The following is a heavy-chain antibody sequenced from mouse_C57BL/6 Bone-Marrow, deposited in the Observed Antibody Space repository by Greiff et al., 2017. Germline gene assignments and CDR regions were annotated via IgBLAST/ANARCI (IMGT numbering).Heavy chain of an antibody. Sequence: VKLMESGAELVKPGASVKLSCKASGYTFTSYWMQWVKQRPGQGLEWIGEIDPSDSYTNYNQKFKGKATLTVDTSSSTAYMQLSSLTSEDSAVYYCAREKVATSHWYFDVWGTGTTVTVSS. CDR1: GYTFTSYW. D-gene: IGHD1-1*02. CDR2: IDPSDSYT. V-gene: IGHV1-50*01. J-gene: IGHJ1*03. CDR3: AREKVATSHWYFDV.